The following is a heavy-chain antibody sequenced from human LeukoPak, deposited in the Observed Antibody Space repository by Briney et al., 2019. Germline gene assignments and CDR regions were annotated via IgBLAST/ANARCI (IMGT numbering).Heavy chain of an antibody. V-gene: IGHV3-30*02. D-gene: IGHD2-2*01. J-gene: IGHJ4*02. CDR2: IRYDGSNK. Sequence: SGGSLRLSCAASGFTFSSYAMHWVRQAPGKGLEWVAFIRYDGSNKYYADSVKGRFTISRDNSKNTLYLQMNSLRAEDTAVYYCASAKDIVVVPAAMAFDYWGQGTLVTVSS. CDR1: GFTFSSYA. CDR3: ASAKDIVVVPAAMAFDY.